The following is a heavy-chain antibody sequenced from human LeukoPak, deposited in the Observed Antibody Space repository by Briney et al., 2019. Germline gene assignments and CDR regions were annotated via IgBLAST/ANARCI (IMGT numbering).Heavy chain of an antibody. Sequence: SETLSLTCTVPGGSISYYYWSWIRQPPGEGLEWVGYMYYSGSINYSFSLKSHDSMSADTPKNHVSLKLDSVTAAYTAVYYCARGDGWHYSWGQGTLVTVSS. CDR1: GGSISYYY. J-gene: IGHJ4*02. V-gene: IGHV4-59*01. D-gene: IGHD5-24*01. CDR3: ARGDGWHYS. CDR2: MYYSGSI.